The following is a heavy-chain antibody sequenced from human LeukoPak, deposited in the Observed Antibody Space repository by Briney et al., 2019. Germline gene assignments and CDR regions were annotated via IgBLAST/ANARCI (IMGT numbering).Heavy chain of an antibody. CDR1: GFTFSNYA. CDR2: ISSNGGST. J-gene: IGHJ4*02. Sequence: GGSLRLSCAASGFTFSNYAIHWVRQAPGKGLEYVSAISSNGGSTYYANSVKGRFTFSRDNSKKTLHLQMGSLRAEDMAVYYCVRKGLSSGWPFDYWGQGTLVTVSS. CDR3: VRKGLSSGWPFDY. V-gene: IGHV3-64*01. D-gene: IGHD6-19*01.